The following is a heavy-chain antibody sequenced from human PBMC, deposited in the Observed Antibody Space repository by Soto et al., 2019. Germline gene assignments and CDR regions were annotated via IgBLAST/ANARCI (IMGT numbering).Heavy chain of an antibody. D-gene: IGHD2-21*02. CDR3: ARSIVVVTALDY. V-gene: IGHV1-3*05. Sequence: QVQLVQSGAEEKKPGSSVKVSCKASGYTFTSYAMHWVRQAPGHRLEWMGGINAGKCNTKYSQKFQGRVTITSDTSASTAYMELSSLRSADTAVYDCARSIVVVTALDYWGQGTLVTVSS. J-gene: IGHJ4*02. CDR2: INAGKCNT. CDR1: GYTFTSYA.